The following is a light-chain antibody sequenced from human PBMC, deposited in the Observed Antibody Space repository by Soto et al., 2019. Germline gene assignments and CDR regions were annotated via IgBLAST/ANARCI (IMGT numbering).Light chain of an antibody. V-gene: IGKV3-20*01. CDR3: QQYGSSLALT. CDR1: QSVSSSY. J-gene: IGKJ4*01. Sequence: EIVLTQSQGTLSLSPGERATLSCRASQSVSSSYLAWYQQKPGQAPRLLIYGASSRATCIPDRFSGSGSGTDFTLTISRLEPEDFAVFYCQQYGSSLALTFGGGTKVEIK. CDR2: GAS.